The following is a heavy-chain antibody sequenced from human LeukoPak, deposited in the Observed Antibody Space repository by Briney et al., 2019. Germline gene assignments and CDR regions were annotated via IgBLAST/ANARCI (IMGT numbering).Heavy chain of an antibody. CDR2: ISGSGGST. J-gene: IGHJ1*01. CDR3: AKVAPTYDYDTSGYYPGYFQH. CDR1: GFTFSSYA. Sequence: GGSLRLSCAASGFTFSSYAMSWVRQAPGKGLEWVSAISGSGGSTYYADSVKGRFTISRDNSKNTLYLQMNSLRAGDTAVYYCAKVAPTYDYDTSGYYPGYFQHWGQGTLVTVSS. V-gene: IGHV3-23*01. D-gene: IGHD3-22*01.